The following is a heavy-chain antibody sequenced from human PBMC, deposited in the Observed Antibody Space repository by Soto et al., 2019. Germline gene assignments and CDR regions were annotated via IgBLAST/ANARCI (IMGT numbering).Heavy chain of an antibody. Sequence: EVQLVESGGGLVQPGRSLRLSCAASGFTFDDYAMHWVRQAPGKGLEWVSGISWNSGNIGYADSVKGRFTISRENAKNSLFLQMNTLRPEATALYYCAKDIHPLTMIRGNQNFDYWGQGTLVTVSS. J-gene: IGHJ4*02. V-gene: IGHV3-9*01. CDR3: AKDIHPLTMIRGNQNFDY. D-gene: IGHD3-10*01. CDR1: GFTFDDYA. CDR2: ISWNSGNI.